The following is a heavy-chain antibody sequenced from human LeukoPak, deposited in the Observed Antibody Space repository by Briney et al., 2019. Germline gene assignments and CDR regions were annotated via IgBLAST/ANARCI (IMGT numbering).Heavy chain of an antibody. CDR2: IYYSGST. Sequence: SETLSLTCTVSGASISSTTFYWGSIRQPPGKWLEWTGTIYYSGSTYYNPSLKSRVTISVDASKNHFSLRLSSVTAADTAVYNCPGRGVGPTRLYYFNYGSQGTLVSVSS. J-gene: IGHJ4*02. D-gene: IGHD1-26*01. CDR1: GASISSTTFY. CDR3: PGRGVGPTRLYYFNY. V-gene: IGHV4-39*02.